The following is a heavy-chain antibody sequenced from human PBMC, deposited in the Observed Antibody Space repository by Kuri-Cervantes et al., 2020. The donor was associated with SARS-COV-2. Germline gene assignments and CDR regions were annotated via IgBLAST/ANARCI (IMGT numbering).Heavy chain of an antibody. Sequence: GESLKISCAASGFTFSSYAMSWVRQAPGKGLEWVSAISGSGGSTYYADSVKGRFTISRDNSKNTLYLQMNSLRPEDTALYYCAKVVGGGLNYDYGMDVWGQGTTVTVSS. CDR2: ISGSGGST. CDR3: AKVVGGGLNYDYGMDV. J-gene: IGHJ6*02. D-gene: IGHD4-23*01. V-gene: IGHV3-23*01. CDR1: GFTFSSYA.